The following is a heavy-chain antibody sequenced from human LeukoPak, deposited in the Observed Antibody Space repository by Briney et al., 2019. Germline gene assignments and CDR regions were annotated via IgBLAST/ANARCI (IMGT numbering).Heavy chain of an antibody. CDR2: INPNSGGT. V-gene: IGHV1-2*02. Sequence: EASVKVSCKASGYTFTGYYMHWVRQAPGQGLEWMGWINPNSGGTNYAQKFQGRVTITADKSTSTAYMELSSLRSDDTAVYYCARGRALGSPRGWFDPWGQGTLVTVSS. CDR1: GYTFTGYY. J-gene: IGHJ5*02. CDR3: ARGRALGSPRGWFDP.